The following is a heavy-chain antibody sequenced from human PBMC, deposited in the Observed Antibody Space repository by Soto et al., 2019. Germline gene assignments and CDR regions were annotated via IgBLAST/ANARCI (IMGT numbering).Heavy chain of an antibody. V-gene: IGHV1-18*01. D-gene: IGHD2-2*01. CDR2: ISANNGNT. CDR3: ARVGELGCSTSSCYVWYFDL. Sequence: EASVKVSCKASGYTFTAYAITWVRQAPGQGLEWMGWISANNGNTNYAQKFQGRVTMTKDTPTSTAYMELRSLRSDDTAVYYCARVGELGCSTSSCYVWYFDLWGRRTLVTVSS. CDR1: GYTFTAYA. J-gene: IGHJ2*01.